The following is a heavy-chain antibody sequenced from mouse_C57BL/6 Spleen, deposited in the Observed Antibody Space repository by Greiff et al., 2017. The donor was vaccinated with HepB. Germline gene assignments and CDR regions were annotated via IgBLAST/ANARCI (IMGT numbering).Heavy chain of an antibody. V-gene: IGHV5-6*01. Sequence: EVNVVESGGDLVKPGGSLKLSCAASGFTFSSYGMSWVRQTPDKRLEWVATISSGGSYTYYPDSVKGRFTISRDNAKNTLYLQMSSLKSEDTAMYYCARYGYGEYWDFDVCGTGTTVTVSP. CDR1: GFTFSSYG. CDR3: ARYGYGEYWDFDV. J-gene: IGHJ1*03. CDR2: ISSGGSYT. D-gene: IGHD2-2*01.